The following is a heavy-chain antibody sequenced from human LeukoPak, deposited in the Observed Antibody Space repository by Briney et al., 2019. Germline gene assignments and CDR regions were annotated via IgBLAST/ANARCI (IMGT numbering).Heavy chain of an antibody. Sequence: GGSLRLSCAGSGFTFSNYAMSWVRQAPGKGLEWVSAISGSGGSTYYADSVKGRFTISRDNSKNTLYLHMNSLRAEDTAMYYCAKKRDAFDIWGQGTVVAVSS. CDR2: ISGSGGST. CDR1: GFTFSNYA. V-gene: IGHV3-23*01. J-gene: IGHJ3*02. D-gene: IGHD5-24*01. CDR3: AKKRDAFDI.